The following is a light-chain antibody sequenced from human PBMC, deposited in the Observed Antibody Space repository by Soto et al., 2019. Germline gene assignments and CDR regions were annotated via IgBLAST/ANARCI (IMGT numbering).Light chain of an antibody. J-gene: IGKJ1*01. Sequence: ERIMTQSPATLSVSPGESATLSCRASQSVSSNLAWYQQKPGQAPRLLIYGVSTRATGIPARFSGSGSGTDFTLTISSLEPEDFAVYYCQQRSNWPWTFGQGTKVDIK. CDR2: GVS. CDR1: QSVSSN. CDR3: QQRSNWPWT. V-gene: IGKV3-15*01.